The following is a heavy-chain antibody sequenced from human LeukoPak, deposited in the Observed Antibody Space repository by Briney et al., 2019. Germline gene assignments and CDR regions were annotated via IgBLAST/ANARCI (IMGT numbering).Heavy chain of an antibody. CDR3: ARAWLRLNPYFDY. D-gene: IGHD5-12*01. CDR1: GYTFTSYD. CDR2: VDPNSGNT. J-gene: IGHJ4*02. V-gene: IGHV1-8*03. Sequence: ASVKVSCKASGYTFTSYDINWVRQATGQGLEWMGWVDPNSGNTAYSQKFQGRVTITRNTSISTAYMELSRLRSDDTAVYYCARAWLRLNPYFDYWGQGTLVTVSS.